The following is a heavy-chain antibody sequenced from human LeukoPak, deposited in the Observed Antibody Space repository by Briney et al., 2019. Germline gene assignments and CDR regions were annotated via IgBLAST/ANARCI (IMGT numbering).Heavy chain of an antibody. CDR2: YNPNSGDT. CDR3: ARGGPCGNGFDY. J-gene: IGHJ4*02. V-gene: IGHV1-2*02. D-gene: IGHD6-25*01. Sequence: ASVKVSCKASGYIFTGQFIHWVRQAPGQGLEWMAMYNPNSGDTTFSQRFQDRVTMTRDTSVNTAFMELRRLTSDDTAVYYCARGGPCGNGFDYWGQGTLVSVSS. CDR1: GYIFTGQF.